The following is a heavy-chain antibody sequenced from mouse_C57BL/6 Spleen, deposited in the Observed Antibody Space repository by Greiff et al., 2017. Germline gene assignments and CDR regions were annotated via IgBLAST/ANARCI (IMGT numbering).Heavy chain of an antibody. CDR3: ARHVDEDDGYWYLDV. Sequence: EVQLVESGGGLVQPGGSLKLSCAASGFTFSDYYMYWVRQTPEKRLEWVAYISNGGGSTYYPDTVKGRFTISRDNAKNTLYLQMSRLKSEDTAMYYGARHVDEDDGYWYLDVWGTGTPVTVSA. CDR2: ISNGGGST. V-gene: IGHV5-12*01. CDR1: GFTFSDYY. D-gene: IGHD2-12*01. J-gene: IGHJ1*03.